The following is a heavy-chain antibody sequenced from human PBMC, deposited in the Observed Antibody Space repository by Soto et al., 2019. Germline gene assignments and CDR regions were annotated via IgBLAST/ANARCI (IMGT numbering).Heavy chain of an antibody. CDR3: TTLFELRSC. D-gene: IGHD3-10*02. CDR2: IKDKAEGATT. Sequence: EVNLVESGGGLVKPGGSLRLSCAASGLPFSHAWMSWARQARGKGLEWSGHIKDKAEGATTDYAANVRGRFVMSRDDSISTVCLQMSSLDVEDTAVYYCTTLFELRSCWGEGTLVTVSS. V-gene: IGHV3-15*05. CDR1: GLPFSHAW. J-gene: IGHJ4*02.